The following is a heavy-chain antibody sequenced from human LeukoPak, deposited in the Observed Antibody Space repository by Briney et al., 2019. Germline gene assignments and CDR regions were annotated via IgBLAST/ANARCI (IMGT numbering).Heavy chain of an antibody. CDR3: ARSAGGD. Sequence: PGGSLRLSCAASGFTVSSNYMTWVRQAPGKGLEWVSVISSGNGTSYAGSVKGRFTISRDNSKNTLYLQMDSPRAEDTAVYYCARSAGGDWGQGTLVTVSS. CDR2: ISSGNGT. D-gene: IGHD3-10*01. J-gene: IGHJ4*02. V-gene: IGHV3-53*01. CDR1: GFTVSSNY.